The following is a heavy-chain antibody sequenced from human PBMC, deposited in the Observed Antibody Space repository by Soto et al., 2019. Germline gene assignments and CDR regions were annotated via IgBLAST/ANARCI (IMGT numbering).Heavy chain of an antibody. J-gene: IGHJ4*02. D-gene: IGHD4-17*01. CDR2: IYYSGST. Sequence: QLQLQESGPGLVKPSETLSLTCTVSGGSITSSSYYWGWIRQPPGKGLEWIGSIYYSGSTSYNPALKSRVTISVDSPKNQFSLTLSSVTAADTAVYYCARRTVTTTDDYFDYWGQGTLVTVSS. CDR1: GGSITSSSYY. CDR3: ARRTVTTTDDYFDY. V-gene: IGHV4-39*01.